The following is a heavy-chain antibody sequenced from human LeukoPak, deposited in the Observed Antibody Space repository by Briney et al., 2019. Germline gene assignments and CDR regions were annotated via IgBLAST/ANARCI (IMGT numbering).Heavy chain of an antibody. D-gene: IGHD3-10*01. V-gene: IGHV1-8*03. CDR2: MNPNSGNT. CDR3: ARQLLLWFGERNWFDP. J-gene: IGHJ5*02. Sequence: GASVKVSCKASGYTFTSYDINWVRQATGQGLEWMGWMNPNSGNTGYAQKFQGRVTITRNTSISTAYMELSSLRSEDTAVYYCARQLLLWFGERNWFDPWGQGTLVTVSS. CDR1: GYTFTSYD.